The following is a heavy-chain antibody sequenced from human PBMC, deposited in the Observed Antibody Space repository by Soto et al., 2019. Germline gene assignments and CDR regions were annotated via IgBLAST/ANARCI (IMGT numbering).Heavy chain of an antibody. V-gene: IGHV3-23*01. CDR1: GFTFSSYA. Sequence: EVQLLESGGGLVQPGGSLRLSCAASGFTFSSYAMSWVRQAPGKGLEWVSAISGSGGSTYYADSVKGRFTISRDNSKNTLYLQMNSLRAEDTAVYYCAKDLVVAELYYSYYMDVWGKGTTVTVSS. D-gene: IGHD2-15*01. CDR2: ISGSGGST. J-gene: IGHJ6*03. CDR3: AKDLVVAELYYSYYMDV.